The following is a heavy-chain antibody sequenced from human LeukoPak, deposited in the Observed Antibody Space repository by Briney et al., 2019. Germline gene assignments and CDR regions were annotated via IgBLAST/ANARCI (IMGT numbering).Heavy chain of an antibody. CDR1: GGTFSSYA. CDR3: ARADNWNDGVDY. J-gene: IGHJ4*02. D-gene: IGHD1-20*01. CDR2: IIPIFGTA. V-gene: IGHV1-69*13. Sequence: ASVKVSCKASGGTFSSYAISWVRQAPGQGLEWMGGIIPIFGTASYAQKFQGRVTITADESTSTAYMELSSLRSEDTAVYYCARADNWNDGVDYWGQGTLVTVSS.